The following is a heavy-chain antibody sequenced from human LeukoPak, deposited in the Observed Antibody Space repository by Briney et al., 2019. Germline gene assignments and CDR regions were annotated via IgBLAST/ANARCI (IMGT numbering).Heavy chain of an antibody. Sequence: PGGSLRLSCAASGFTFSSYAMHWVRQAPGKGLEYVSAISSNGGSTYYANSVKGRFTISRDNSKNTLYLQMGSLRAEDMAVYYCARGGYSYADYWGQGTLVTVSS. V-gene: IGHV3-64*01. CDR2: ISSNGGST. J-gene: IGHJ4*02. CDR1: GFTFSSYA. CDR3: ARGGYSYADY. D-gene: IGHD5-18*01.